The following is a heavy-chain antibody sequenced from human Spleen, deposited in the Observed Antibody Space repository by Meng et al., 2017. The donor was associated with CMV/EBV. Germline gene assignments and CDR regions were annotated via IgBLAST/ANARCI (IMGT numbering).Heavy chain of an antibody. D-gene: IGHD6-13*01. CDR1: GFTFSSYS. Sequence: GGSLRLSCAASGFTFSSYSMNWVRQAPGKGLEWVSSISSSSSYIYYADSVKGRFTISRDNAKNSLYLQMNSLRAEDTAVYYCARARPAAAGPVDYWGQGTLVTVSS. CDR3: ARARPAAAGPVDY. J-gene: IGHJ4*02. V-gene: IGHV3-21*01. CDR2: ISSSSSYI.